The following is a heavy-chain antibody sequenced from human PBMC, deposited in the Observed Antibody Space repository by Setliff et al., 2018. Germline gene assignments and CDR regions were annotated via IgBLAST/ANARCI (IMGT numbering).Heavy chain of an antibody. CDR1: GGSISSSSYY. Sequence: PSETLSLTCIVSGGSISSSSYYWGWIRQPPGKGLEWIGSIDYSGTIYYNPSLKSRVTISVDTSKNQVSLKLSSVTAADTAVYYCARSGDYIWGSYRPYYFDHWGQGTWSPSPQ. CDR2: IDYSGTI. V-gene: IGHV4-39*07. D-gene: IGHD3-16*02. CDR3: ARSGDYIWGSYRPYYFDH. J-gene: IGHJ4*02.